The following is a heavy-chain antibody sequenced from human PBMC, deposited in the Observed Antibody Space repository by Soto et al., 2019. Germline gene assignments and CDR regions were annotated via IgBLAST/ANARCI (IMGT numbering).Heavy chain of an antibody. D-gene: IGHD6-13*01. Sequence: SETLSLTCTVSGDSISSYYWGWIRQPPGKGLEWIGYIFYSGDTSYNPSLKSRVTMSLDTSKNQFSLKLSSVTAADTAVYYCARRQQLVLYYYYGMDVWGQGTTVTVSS. V-gene: IGHV4-59*12. CDR2: IFYSGDT. CDR1: GDSISSYY. J-gene: IGHJ6*02. CDR3: ARRQQLVLYYYYGMDV.